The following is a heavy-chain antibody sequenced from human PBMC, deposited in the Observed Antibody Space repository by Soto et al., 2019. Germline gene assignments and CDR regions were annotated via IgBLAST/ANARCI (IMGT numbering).Heavy chain of an antibody. Sequence: EVHLLESGGGLVQPGGSLRLSCAASAFTFSAYAMNWVRQAPGKGLEWVSTISGSGGYTYYADSVQGRFTISRDNSKNTLYLQMNSLRAEDTAVYYCAKVDCSNPSCQGNSDYWGQGALVTVSS. CDR1: AFTFSAYA. D-gene: IGHD2-2*01. J-gene: IGHJ4*02. CDR3: AKVDCSNPSCQGNSDY. V-gene: IGHV3-23*01. CDR2: ISGSGGYT.